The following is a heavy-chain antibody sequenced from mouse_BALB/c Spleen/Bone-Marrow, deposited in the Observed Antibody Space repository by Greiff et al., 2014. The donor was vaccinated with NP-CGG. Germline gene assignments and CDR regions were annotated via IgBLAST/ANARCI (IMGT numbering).Heavy chain of an antibody. CDR1: GFNIKDTY. Sequence: VQLQQSGAELVKPGASVKLSCTASGFNIKDTYMHWVKQRPEQGLEWIGRIDPANGNTKYDPKFQGKATITADTSPNTAYLQLSSLTSEDTAVYYCASYYYVSSLFAYWGQGTLVTVSA. V-gene: IGHV14-3*02. J-gene: IGHJ3*01. D-gene: IGHD1-1*01. CDR3: ASYYYVSSLFAY. CDR2: IDPANGNT.